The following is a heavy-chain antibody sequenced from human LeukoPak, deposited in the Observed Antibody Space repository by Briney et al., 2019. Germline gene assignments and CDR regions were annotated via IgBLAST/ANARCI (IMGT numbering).Heavy chain of an antibody. J-gene: IGHJ6*03. CDR1: GGSISSYY. CDR2: IYYSGST. CDR3: ARVSRVYYYYYMDA. V-gene: IGHV4-59*01. Sequence: PSETLSLTCTVSGGSISSYYWSWIRQPPGKGLEWIGYIYYSGSTNYNPSLKSRVTISVDTSKNQFSLKLTSVTAADTAVYYCARVSRVYYYYYMDAWGKGTTVTVSS.